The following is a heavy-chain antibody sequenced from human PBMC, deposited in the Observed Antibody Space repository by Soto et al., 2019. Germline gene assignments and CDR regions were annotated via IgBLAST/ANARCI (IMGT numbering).Heavy chain of an antibody. Sequence: LGESLKISCKGSGYSFTSYWISWVRQMPGKGLEWMGRIDPSDSYTNYSPSFQGHVTISADKSISTAYLQWSSLKASDTAMYYCARTSRTYYYGSDDAFDIWGQGTMVTVSS. J-gene: IGHJ3*02. CDR3: ARTSRTYYYGSDDAFDI. CDR1: GYSFTSYW. V-gene: IGHV5-10-1*01. D-gene: IGHD3-10*01. CDR2: IDPSDSYT.